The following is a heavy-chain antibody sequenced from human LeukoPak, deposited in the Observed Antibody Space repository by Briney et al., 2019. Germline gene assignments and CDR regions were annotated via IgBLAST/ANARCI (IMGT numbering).Heavy chain of an antibody. CDR2: IYSGGAT. CDR1: GFSVSTKC. D-gene: IGHD2-2*01. CDR3: APVVPTADRKN. V-gene: IGHV3-53*01. J-gene: IGHJ1*01. Sequence: GGSLRLFCAASGFSVSTKCMTWVRQAPGKGLEWVSVIYSGGATYYADSVKGRFTISRDNFKKTLFLQMNSLRVEDTAVYYCAPVVPTADRKNWGAGKPVTVSS.